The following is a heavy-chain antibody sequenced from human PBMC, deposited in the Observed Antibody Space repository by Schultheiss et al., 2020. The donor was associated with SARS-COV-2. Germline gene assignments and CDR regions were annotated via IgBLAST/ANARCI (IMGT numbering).Heavy chain of an antibody. D-gene: IGHD2-15*01. V-gene: IGHV4-34*01. J-gene: IGHJ4*02. Sequence: GSLRLSCAVYGGSFSGYYWSWIRQPPGKGLEWIGYIYHSGSTYYNPSLKSRVTISVDRSKNQFSLKLSSVTAADTAVYYCARSSGGSHFDYWGQGTLVTVSS. CDR3: ARSSGGSHFDY. CDR1: GGSFSGYY. CDR2: IYHSGST.